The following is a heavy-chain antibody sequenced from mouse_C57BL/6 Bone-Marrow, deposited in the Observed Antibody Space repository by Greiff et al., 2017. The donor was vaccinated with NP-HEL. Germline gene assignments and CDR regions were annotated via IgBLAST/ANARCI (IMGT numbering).Heavy chain of an antibody. V-gene: IGHV1-72*01. CDR3: AIHGSRYYYAIDY. CDR2: IDPNSGGT. Sequence: QVQLQQPGAELVKPGASVKLSCKASGYTFTSYWMHWVKQRPGRGLEWIGRIDPNSGGTKYNEKCKSKATLTVDKPSSTAYLQLSCLPSDHSPVYYCAIHGSRYYYAIDYWGPGTSVSVSS. D-gene: IGHD1-1*01. J-gene: IGHJ4*01. CDR1: GYTFTSYW.